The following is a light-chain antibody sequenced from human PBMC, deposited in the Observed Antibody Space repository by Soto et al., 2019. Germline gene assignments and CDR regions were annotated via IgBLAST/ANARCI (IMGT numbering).Light chain of an antibody. V-gene: IGKV3-20*01. J-gene: IGKJ1*01. CDR3: KQYGDSPWT. CDR2: AAS. Sequence: EIVLTQSRCTLPFSPGKTATLSCRSSQILSSICLAWYQQKPGQAPTLLIYAASTRATGVPDRFSGSGSGTGFTLTISRLELEDFAVYYCKQYGDSPWTFGQGTKVGIK. CDR1: QILSSIC.